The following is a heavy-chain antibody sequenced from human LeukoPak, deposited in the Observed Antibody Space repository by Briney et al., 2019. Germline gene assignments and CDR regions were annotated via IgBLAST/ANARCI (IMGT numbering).Heavy chain of an antibody. J-gene: IGHJ4*02. D-gene: IGHD2-15*01. CDR3: ATYCSGGSCQLDY. CDR1: GFTFSSYS. Sequence: PGGSLRLSCAASGFTFSSYSMNWVRQAPGKGLEWVSSISSSSSYIYYADSVKGRFTISRDNAKNSLYLQMNSLRAEDTAVYYCATYCSGGSCQLDYWGQGTLVTV. V-gene: IGHV3-21*01. CDR2: ISSSSSYI.